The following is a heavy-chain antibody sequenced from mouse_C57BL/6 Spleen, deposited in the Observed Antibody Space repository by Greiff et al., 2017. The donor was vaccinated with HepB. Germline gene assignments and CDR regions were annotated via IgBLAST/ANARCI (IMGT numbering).Heavy chain of an antibody. D-gene: IGHD1-1*01. J-gene: IGHJ2*01. CDR2: IYPGSGST. CDR1: GYTFTSYW. V-gene: IGHV1-55*01. CDR3: AREENSVIRCYFDY. Sequence: VQLQQPGAELVKPGASVKMSCKASGYTFTSYWITWVKQRPGQGLEWIGDIYPGSGSTNYNEKFKSKATLTVDTSSSTAYMQLSSLTSEDSAVYYCAREENSVIRCYFDYWGQGTTLTVSS.